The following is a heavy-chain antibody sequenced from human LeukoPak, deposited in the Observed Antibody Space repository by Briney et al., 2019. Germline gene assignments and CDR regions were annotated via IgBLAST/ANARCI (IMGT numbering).Heavy chain of an antibody. J-gene: IGHJ4*02. D-gene: IGHD1-26*01. CDR1: GYTFTGYY. V-gene: IGHV1-2*06. Sequence: ASVKVSCKASGYTFTGYYMHWVRQAPGQGLEWMGRINPNSGGTDNAQEFQGRITMTRDTSISTAYMELSRLRSDDTAVYYCARVTVGATNDYPSDYWGQGTLVTVSS. CDR3: ARVTVGATNDYPSDY. CDR2: INPNSGGT.